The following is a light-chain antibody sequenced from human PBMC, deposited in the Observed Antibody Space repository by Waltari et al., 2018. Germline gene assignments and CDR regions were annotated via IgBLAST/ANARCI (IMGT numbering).Light chain of an antibody. Sequence: QSVLTQPPSASGTPGQRVTISCSGSSSNIGGNTVNWYQQVPGTAPKLLSVRNNERPSGVPDRFSGSKSGASAALAISGLQSEDEAAYVCTAWDDRLKGVLFGGGTKLTV. CDR1: SSNIGGNT. CDR3: TAWDDRLKGVL. V-gene: IGLV1-44*01. J-gene: IGLJ3*02. CDR2: RNN.